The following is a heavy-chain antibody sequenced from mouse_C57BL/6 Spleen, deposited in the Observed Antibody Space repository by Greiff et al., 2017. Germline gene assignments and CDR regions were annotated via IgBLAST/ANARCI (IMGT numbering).Heavy chain of an antibody. D-gene: IGHD4-1*01. J-gene: IGHJ2*01. Sequence: VQLQQSGAELVKPGASVKISCKASGYAFSSYWMNWVKQRPGKGLEWIGQIYPGDGDTNYNGKFKGKATLTADKSSSTAYMQLSSLTSEDSAVYFCAREDWDGGNFDDWGQGTTLTVSS. CDR2: IYPGDGDT. V-gene: IGHV1-80*01. CDR3: AREDWDGGNFDD. CDR1: GYAFSSYW.